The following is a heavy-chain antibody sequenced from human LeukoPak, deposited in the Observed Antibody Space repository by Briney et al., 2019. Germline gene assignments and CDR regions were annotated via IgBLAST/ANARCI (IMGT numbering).Heavy chain of an antibody. V-gene: IGHV4-38-2*01. CDR3: ARLGGGGTNYYFDY. D-gene: IGHD2-15*01. CDR2: FYHSGST. Sequence: SSETLSLTCAVSGYSINSGYYWGWIRQPPGKGLEWIGSFYHSGSTYYNPSLKGRVTISVDTSRNQFSLKLTSVTAADTAVYYCARLGGGGTNYYFDYWGQGTPVTVSS. J-gene: IGHJ4*02. CDR1: GYSINSGYY.